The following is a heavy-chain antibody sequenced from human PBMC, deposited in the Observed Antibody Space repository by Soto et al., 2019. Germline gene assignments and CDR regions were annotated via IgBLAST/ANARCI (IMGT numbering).Heavy chain of an antibody. CDR1: GGSFSGYY. CDR3: ARGIALILVVKTDAPDKYYFDS. D-gene: IGHD3-22*01. CDR2: INQSGSS. J-gene: IGHJ4*02. Sequence: SETLSLTCAVYGGSFSGYYWTWIRQPPGMGLEWIGEINQSGSSNYNPSLESRVTISVDTSKNQFSLKLSSVTAADTAVYYCARGIALILVVKTDAPDKYYFDSWGQGTLVTVSS. V-gene: IGHV4-34*01.